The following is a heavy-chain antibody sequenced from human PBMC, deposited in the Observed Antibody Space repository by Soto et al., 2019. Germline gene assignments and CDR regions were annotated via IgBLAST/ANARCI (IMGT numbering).Heavy chain of an antibody. CDR3: ARTHYGDYGRYKNNWFDP. D-gene: IGHD4-17*01. V-gene: IGHV1-69*13. J-gene: IGHJ5*02. CDR2: IIPIFGTA. CDR1: GGTFSSYA. Sequence: ASVKVACKASGGTFSSYAISWVRQAPGQGLEWMGGIIPIFGTANYAQKFQGRVTITADESTSTAYMELSSLRSEDTAVYYCARTHYGDYGRYKNNWFDPWGQGTLVTVSS.